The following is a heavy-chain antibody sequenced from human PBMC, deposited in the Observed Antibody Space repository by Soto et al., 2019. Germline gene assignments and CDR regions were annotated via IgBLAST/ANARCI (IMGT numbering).Heavy chain of an antibody. CDR1: GGSISSYY. J-gene: IGHJ4*02. V-gene: IGHV4-59*01. CDR3: ARSITIFGVVIIGSYIDY. Sequence: PSETLSLTCTVSGGSISSYYWSWIRQPPGKGLEWIGYIYYSGSTNYNPSLKSRVTISVDTSKNQFSLKLSSVTAADTAVYYCARSITIFGVVIIGSYIDYWGQGTLVTVSS. CDR2: IYYSGST. D-gene: IGHD3-3*01.